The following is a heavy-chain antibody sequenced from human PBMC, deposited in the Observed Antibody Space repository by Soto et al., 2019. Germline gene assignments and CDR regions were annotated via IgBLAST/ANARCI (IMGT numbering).Heavy chain of an antibody. Sequence: QVQLVQSGAEVKKPGASVKVSCKASGYTFTSYGISWVRQAPGQGLEWMGWISAYTGNTNYAQKLQGRVTRTTDTSTSTAYREVRRLRSDDTAVYYCARVDIVVVVAETGFDYWGQGTLVTVSS. CDR1: GYTFTSYG. J-gene: IGHJ4*02. V-gene: IGHV1-18*01. D-gene: IGHD2-15*01. CDR2: ISAYTGNT. CDR3: ARVDIVVVVAETGFDY.